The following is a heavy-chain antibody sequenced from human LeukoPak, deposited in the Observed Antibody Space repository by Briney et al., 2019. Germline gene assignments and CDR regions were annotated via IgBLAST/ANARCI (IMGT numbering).Heavy chain of an antibody. CDR2: INQEASRT. D-gene: IGHD2/OR15-2a*01. CDR1: RVTCRDYG. J-gene: IGHJ4*02. Sequence: GWSHRGACTASRVTCRDYGMSWVGEAPVKGMEWLGHINQEASRTDHADSVKGRFTISRDNSRNLLYLHMSSLRAEDTAVYYCAKYLSRAFDSWGQGILVSVSS. V-gene: IGHV3-7*01. CDR3: AKYLSRAFDS.